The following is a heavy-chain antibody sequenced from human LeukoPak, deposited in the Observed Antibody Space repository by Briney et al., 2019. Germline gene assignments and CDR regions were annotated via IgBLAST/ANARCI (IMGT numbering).Heavy chain of an antibody. J-gene: IGHJ5*02. Sequence: KPRGSLRLSCAASGFTFSSYSMNWVRQAPGKGLEWVSSISSSSSYIYYADSVKGRFTISRDNAKNSLYLQMNSLRAEDTAVYYCARDRKGFVVVPAARGHWFDPWGQGTLVTVSS. V-gene: IGHV3-21*01. CDR2: ISSSSSYI. D-gene: IGHD2-2*01. CDR3: ARDRKGFVVVPAARGHWFDP. CDR1: GFTFSSYS.